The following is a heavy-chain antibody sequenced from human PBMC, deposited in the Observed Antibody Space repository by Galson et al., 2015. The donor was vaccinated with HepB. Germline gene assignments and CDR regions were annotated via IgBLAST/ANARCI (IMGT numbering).Heavy chain of an antibody. CDR3: ARQAAARPFDY. CDR1: GGSITSNNYY. J-gene: IGHJ4*02. CDR2: IYYSGNT. D-gene: IGHD6-6*01. V-gene: IGHV4-39*01. Sequence: LSLTCTVSGGSITSNNYYWGWIRQPPGKGLEWIGSIYYSGNTYYNPSLKSRVTISVDTSKNQFSLKVTSVTAADTAVYYCARQAAARPFDYWGQGTLVTVS.